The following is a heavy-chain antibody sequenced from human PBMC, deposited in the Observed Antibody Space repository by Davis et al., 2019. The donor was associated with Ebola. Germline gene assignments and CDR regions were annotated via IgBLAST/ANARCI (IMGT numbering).Heavy chain of an antibody. J-gene: IGHJ4*02. CDR3: ARGGDYRRYYFDY. Sequence: GESLKISCAASGFPFSNYAMHWVRQAPDKGLEWVSYISSSSTTIYYADSVKGRFTISRDNAKNSLYLQMNSLRDEDTAVYYCARGGDYRRYYFDYWGQGTLVTVSS. V-gene: IGHV3-48*02. CDR1: GFPFSNYA. D-gene: IGHD4-17*01. CDR2: ISSSSTTI.